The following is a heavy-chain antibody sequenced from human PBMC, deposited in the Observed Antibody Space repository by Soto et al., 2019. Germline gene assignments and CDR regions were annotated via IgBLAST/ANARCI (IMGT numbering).Heavy chain of an antibody. CDR3: ASQSYDSSDYFDY. D-gene: IGHD3-22*01. Sequence: SETLSLTCTVSGDSISRSTYSWGWIRQPPGRGLEWIGSVYYSGSTYYNPSLKSRVTISVDTSRIHFSLTLISVTAADTAIYYCASQSYDSSDYFDYWGQGLLITVSS. J-gene: IGHJ4*02. V-gene: IGHV4-39*01. CDR1: GDSISRSTYS. CDR2: VYYSGST.